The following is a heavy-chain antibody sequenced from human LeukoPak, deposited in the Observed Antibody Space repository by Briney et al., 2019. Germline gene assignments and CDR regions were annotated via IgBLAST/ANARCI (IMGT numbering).Heavy chain of an antibody. CDR3: AKDQDTYYYGSGSYFNWFDP. V-gene: IGHV3-23*01. Sequence: GGSLRLSCAASGFTFSSYAMSWIRQAPGKGLEWVSAISGSGISTYYADSVKGRFTISRDNSKNTLYLQMNSLRAEDTAVYYCAKDQDTYYYGSGSYFNWFDPWGQGTLVTVSS. CDR1: GFTFSSYA. J-gene: IGHJ5*02. D-gene: IGHD3-10*01. CDR2: ISGSGIST.